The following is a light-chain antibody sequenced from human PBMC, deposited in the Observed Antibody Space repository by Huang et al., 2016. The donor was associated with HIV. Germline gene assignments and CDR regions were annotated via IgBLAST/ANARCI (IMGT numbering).Light chain of an antibody. CDR2: AAS. Sequence: DIQMTQSPSSLSASVGDRVTITCRASQSISTYLNWYQQKPGKAPKLLIYAASTFQSGVPSRFSGSGSGTDFTLTISSLQPEDVATYYCQQTYSTLTFGPGTKVDIK. CDR3: QQTYSTLT. CDR1: QSISTY. J-gene: IGKJ3*01. V-gene: IGKV1-39*01.